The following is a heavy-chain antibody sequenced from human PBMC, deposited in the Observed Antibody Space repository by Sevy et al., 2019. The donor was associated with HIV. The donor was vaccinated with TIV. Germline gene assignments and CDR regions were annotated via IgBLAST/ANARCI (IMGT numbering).Heavy chain of an antibody. Sequence: GGSLRLSCAASGFTVSDNHMNWVRQAPGKGLEWVSVIYSSDRTDYADSVKGRFTVSRDNSKNTLYLQMNSLRAEDTAVYYCARHRVTYYYDSSGYYTCGYGMDVWGQGTTVTVSS. D-gene: IGHD3-22*01. CDR3: ARHRVTYYYDSSGYYTCGYGMDV. J-gene: IGHJ6*02. CDR2: IYSSDRT. CDR1: GFTVSDNH. V-gene: IGHV3-53*01.